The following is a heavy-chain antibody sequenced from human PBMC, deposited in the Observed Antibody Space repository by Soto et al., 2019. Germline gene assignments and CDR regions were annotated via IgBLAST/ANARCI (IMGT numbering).Heavy chain of an antibody. D-gene: IGHD3-22*01. CDR2: ISGGGGST. Sequence: GGSLRLSCAASGFTFSSYAMSWVRQTPGKGLEWVSAISGGGGSTYYADSVKGRFTISRDNSKNTLYLQMNSLRAEDTAVYYCAKDPISDSSGHYYFDYWGQGTLVTVSS. CDR3: AKDPISDSSGHYYFDY. V-gene: IGHV3-23*01. J-gene: IGHJ4*02. CDR1: GFTFSSYA.